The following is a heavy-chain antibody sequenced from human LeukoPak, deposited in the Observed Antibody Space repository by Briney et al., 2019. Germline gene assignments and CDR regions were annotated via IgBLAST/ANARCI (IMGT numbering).Heavy chain of an antibody. Sequence: SETLSLTCAVYGGSFSGYYWSWIRQPPGKGLEWIGEINHSGSTNYNPSLKSRVTISVDTSKNQFSLKLSSVTAADTAVYYCARVDPYCSSTSCYRGPVGMDVWGQGTTVTVSS. D-gene: IGHD2-2*01. CDR1: GGSFSGYY. J-gene: IGHJ6*02. CDR3: ARVDPYCSSTSCYRGPVGMDV. V-gene: IGHV4-34*01. CDR2: INHSGST.